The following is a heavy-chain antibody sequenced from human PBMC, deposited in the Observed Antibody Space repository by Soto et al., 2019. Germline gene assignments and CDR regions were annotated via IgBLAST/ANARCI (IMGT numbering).Heavy chain of an antibody. V-gene: IGHV3-74*03. D-gene: IGHD7-27*01. CDR2: INNDGSAT. J-gene: IGHJ6*04. CDR1: GFTFNTYW. Sequence: PGGSLILSCATSGFTFNTYWMHWVRQAPGKGPVWVSRINNDGSATTYADSVKGRFTISRDNAKKTVYLQMNSLRAEDTAVYYCARDFKLGQMSSFAMDVWGRGTTVTVSS. CDR3: ARDFKLGQMSSFAMDV.